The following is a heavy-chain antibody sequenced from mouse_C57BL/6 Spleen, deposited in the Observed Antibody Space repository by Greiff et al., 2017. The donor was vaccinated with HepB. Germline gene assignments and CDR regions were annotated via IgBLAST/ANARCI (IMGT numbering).Heavy chain of an antibody. D-gene: IGHD3-2*02. Sequence: QVQLQQPGAELVRPGSSVKLSCKASGYTFTSYWMHWVKQRPIQGLEWIGNIDPSDSETHYNQKFKDKATLTVDKSSSTAYMQLSSLTSEDSAVYYCARSYSSGYVGFAYWGQGTLVTVSA. V-gene: IGHV1-52*01. CDR2: IDPSDSET. CDR1: GYTFTSYW. J-gene: IGHJ3*01. CDR3: ARSYSSGYVGFAY.